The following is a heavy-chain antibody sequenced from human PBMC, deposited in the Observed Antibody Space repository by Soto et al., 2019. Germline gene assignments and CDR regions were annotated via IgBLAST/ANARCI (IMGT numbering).Heavy chain of an antibody. V-gene: IGHV3-21*01. D-gene: IGHD3-22*01. CDR2: ISGSSTYI. CDR1: GFTFSNYS. Sequence: EVQLVESGGGLVKPGGSLRLSCAASGFTFSNYSMNWVRQAPGKGLEWVSSISGSSTYIYYADSVKGRFTISRDNAKNSLYLQMNSLRAEDTAVYYCARAPYYYDSRGYYAYWGQGTLVTVSS. CDR3: ARAPYYYDSRGYYAY. J-gene: IGHJ4*02.